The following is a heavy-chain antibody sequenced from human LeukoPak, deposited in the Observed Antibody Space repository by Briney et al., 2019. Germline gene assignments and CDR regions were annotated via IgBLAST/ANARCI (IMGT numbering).Heavy chain of an antibody. V-gene: IGHV3-23*01. CDR1: GFTFSSNA. CDR3: AKAREAARWRYGMAV. Sequence: PGGSLRLSCAASGFTFSSNAMNWVRQAPGKGLEWVSGSNDKGDYTYYADSVRGRFTISRDNSKNMLYLQMNSLRVEDTALYYCAKAREAARWRYGMAVWGQGTTVT. CDR2: SNDKGDYT. D-gene: IGHD6-25*01. J-gene: IGHJ6*02.